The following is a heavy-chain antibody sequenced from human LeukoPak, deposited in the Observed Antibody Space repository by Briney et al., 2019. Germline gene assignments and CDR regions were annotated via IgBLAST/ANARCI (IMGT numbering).Heavy chain of an antibody. J-gene: IGHJ5*02. CDR2: INHSGST. D-gene: IGHD2-2*01. CDR1: GGSFSGYY. V-gene: IGHV4-34*01. Sequence: SETLSLTCAVYGGSFSGYYWSWIRQPPGKGLEWIGEINHSGSTNYNPSLKSRVTISVDTSKNQFSLKLSSVTPADTAVYYCARASSRYCSSTSCYRFDPWGQGTLVTVSS. CDR3: ARASSRYCSSTSCYRFDP.